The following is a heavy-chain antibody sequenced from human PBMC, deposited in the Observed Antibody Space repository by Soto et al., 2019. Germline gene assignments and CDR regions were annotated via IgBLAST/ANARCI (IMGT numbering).Heavy chain of an antibody. J-gene: IGHJ4*02. D-gene: IGHD3-3*01. CDR1: GFTFSSYA. Sequence: GGSLRLSCAASGFTFSSYAMSWVRQAPGKGLEWVSAISGSGGSTYYADSVKGRFTISRDNSKNTLYLQMNSLRAEDTAVYYCAKDTKLFRLLEWFPRHFDYWGQGTLVTVSS. CDR2: ISGSGGST. CDR3: AKDTKLFRLLEWFPRHFDY. V-gene: IGHV3-23*01.